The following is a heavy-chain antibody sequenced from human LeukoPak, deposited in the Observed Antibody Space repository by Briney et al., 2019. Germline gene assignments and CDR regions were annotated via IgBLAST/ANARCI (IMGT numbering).Heavy chain of an antibody. CDR1: GFTVNSNY. J-gene: IGHJ6*04. V-gene: IGHV3-53*01. CDR2: VYSGGAT. D-gene: IGHD3-10*01. Sequence: GGSLRLSCAASGFTVNSNYMSWVRQAPGKGLEWVSVVYSGGATYYADSVKGRFTISRDNSKNTLYLQMNSLRAEDTAVYYCARSRSGRLILDVWGKGTTVTVSS. CDR3: ARSRSGRLILDV.